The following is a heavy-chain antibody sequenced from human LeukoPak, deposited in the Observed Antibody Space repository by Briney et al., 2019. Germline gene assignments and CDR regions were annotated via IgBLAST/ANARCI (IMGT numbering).Heavy chain of an antibody. D-gene: IGHD4-11*01. CDR1: GGSISSGSYY. V-gene: IGHV4-39*01. CDR2: IYYSGST. J-gene: IGHJ4*02. CDR3: ARLRPHYSNYDLGYFDC. Sequence: SETLSLTCTVSGGSISSGSYYWVWIRQPPGKGLEWIGSIYYSGSTYYNPSLKSRVTISVDTSKNQFSLKLSSVTAADTAVYYCARLRPHYSNYDLGYFDCWGQGTLVTVSS.